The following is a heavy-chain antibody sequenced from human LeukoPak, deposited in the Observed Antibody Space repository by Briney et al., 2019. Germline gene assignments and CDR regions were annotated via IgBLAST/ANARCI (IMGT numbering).Heavy chain of an antibody. Sequence: YADSVKGRFTISRDNAKDSLYLQMNSLRAEDTAVYYCARDLGSSGYYYFEYWGQGTLVTVSS. J-gene: IGHJ4*02. V-gene: IGHV3-11*06. D-gene: IGHD3-22*01. CDR3: ARDLGSSGYYYFEY.